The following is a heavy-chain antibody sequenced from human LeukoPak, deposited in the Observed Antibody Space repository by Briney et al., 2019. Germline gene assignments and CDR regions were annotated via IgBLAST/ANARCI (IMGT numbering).Heavy chain of an antibody. CDR3: AKEGGDGSPFDY. D-gene: IGHD5-24*01. V-gene: IGHV3-23*01. CDR1: GFTFNSYA. Sequence: PGGSLRLSCAASGFTFNSYAMSWVRQAPGKGREWVSGISGSGGSTYYADSVKGRFTISRDNSKNTLYLQMSSLRLEDTGVYYCAKEGGDGSPFDYWGQGILVTVSS. CDR2: ISGSGGST. J-gene: IGHJ4*02.